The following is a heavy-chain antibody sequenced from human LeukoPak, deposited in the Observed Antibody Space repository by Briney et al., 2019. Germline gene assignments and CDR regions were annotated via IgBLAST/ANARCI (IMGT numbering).Heavy chain of an antibody. CDR1: GFSFSSYG. Sequence: GGSLRLSCAASGFSFSSYGMHWVRQAPGKGLEWVAVIWYDGSNKFYADSVKGRFTISRDNSKNTLYLQMNSLRAEDTAIYYCATDAQLGSWGQGTMVTVSS. CDR3: ATDAQLGS. D-gene: IGHD5-24*01. V-gene: IGHV3-33*08. CDR2: IWYDGSNK. J-gene: IGHJ3*01.